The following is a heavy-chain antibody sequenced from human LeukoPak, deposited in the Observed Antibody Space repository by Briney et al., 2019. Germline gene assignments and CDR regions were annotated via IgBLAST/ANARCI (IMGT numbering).Heavy chain of an antibody. V-gene: IGHV3-7*01. CDR3: EREQIFGVVIVKSYFDF. D-gene: IGHD3-3*01. CDR2: IKQDGSEK. CDR1: GFTFSNYW. J-gene: IGHJ4*02. Sequence: PGGSLRLSCAASGFTFSNYWMSWVRQAPGKGLEWVANIKQDGSEKYYVDSVKGRFTISRDNAKNSLYLQVDSLRAEDRAVYYCEREQIFGVVIVKSYFDFWGQGTLVTVSS.